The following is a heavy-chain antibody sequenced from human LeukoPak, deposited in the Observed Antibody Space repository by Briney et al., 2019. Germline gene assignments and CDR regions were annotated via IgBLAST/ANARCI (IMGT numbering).Heavy chain of an antibody. Sequence: KPSQTLSLTCTVSGGSISSGSYYWSWIRQPAGKGLEWIGRMHTSGSTNYNPSLKSRATISVDTPKNQFSLKLSSVTAADTAVYYCARAVVRGATFDYWGQGTLVTVSS. V-gene: IGHV4-61*02. CDR1: GGSISSGSYY. J-gene: IGHJ4*02. D-gene: IGHD3-10*01. CDR2: MHTSGST. CDR3: ARAVVRGATFDY.